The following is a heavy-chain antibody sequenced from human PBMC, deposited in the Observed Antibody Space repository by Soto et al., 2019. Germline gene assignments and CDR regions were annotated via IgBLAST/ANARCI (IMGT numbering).Heavy chain of an antibody. CDR1: GYTFTNFG. CDR3: ATMGTPATGLYFFDY. Sequence: ASVKVSCKASGYTFTNFGISWGRQAPGQGLEWMGWISAYNGNTNYAQNFQGRVTMTTDTSTSTAYMELRSLRSGDTAVYYCATMGTPATGLYFFDYWGQGSLVTVSS. D-gene: IGHD2-15*01. V-gene: IGHV1-18*01. J-gene: IGHJ4*02. CDR2: ISAYNGNT.